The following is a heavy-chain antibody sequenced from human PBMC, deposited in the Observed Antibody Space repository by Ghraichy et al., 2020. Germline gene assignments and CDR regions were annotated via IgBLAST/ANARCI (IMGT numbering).Heavy chain of an antibody. V-gene: IGHV1-2*02. CDR3: ARSPIYYGSGRFSSNYGMDV. Sequence: ASVKVSCKASGYTFTGYYMHWVRQAPGQGLEWMGWINPNSGGTNYAQKFQGRVTMTRDTSISTAYMELSRLRSDDTAVYYCARSPIYYGSGRFSSNYGMDVWGQGTTVTVSS. D-gene: IGHD3-10*01. CDR2: INPNSGGT. J-gene: IGHJ6*02. CDR1: GYTFTGYY.